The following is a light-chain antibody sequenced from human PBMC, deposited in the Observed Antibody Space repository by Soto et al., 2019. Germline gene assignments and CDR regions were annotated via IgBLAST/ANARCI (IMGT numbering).Light chain of an antibody. CDR1: SSDVGGFNY. CDR2: DVT. Sequence: QFALTQPASVSGSPGQSITISCTGTSSDVGGFNYVSWYQQHPGKAPKLMIYDVTNRPSGVSYRFSGSKSGNTASLTISGLQAEDEADYYCNSYTSSSTSVFGTGTKVTVL. J-gene: IGLJ1*01. V-gene: IGLV2-14*03. CDR3: NSYTSSSTSV.